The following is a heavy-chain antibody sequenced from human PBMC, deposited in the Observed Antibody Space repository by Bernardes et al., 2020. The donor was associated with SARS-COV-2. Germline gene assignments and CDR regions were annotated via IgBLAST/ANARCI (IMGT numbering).Heavy chain of an antibody. CDR3: ARRTSNSVSWYGCYYFDS. CDR1: GGSMSSTYYY. D-gene: IGHD6-13*01. V-gene: IGHV4-39*01. CDR2: IYYRGST. Sequence: SETLSLTCTVSGGSMSSTYYYWGWIRQPPGKGLGWIGNIYYRGSTYSNPSLKSRVTISVDTSKNQFSLRMSPVTAGDTAVYYCARRTSNSVSWYGCYYFDSWGRGILVTVSS. J-gene: IGHJ4*02.